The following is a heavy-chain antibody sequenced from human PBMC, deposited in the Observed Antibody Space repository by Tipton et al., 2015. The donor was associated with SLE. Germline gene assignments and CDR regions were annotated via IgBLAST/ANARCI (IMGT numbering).Heavy chain of an antibody. Sequence: LRLSCTVSGGSISSYYWSWIRQPPGKGLEWIGYIYYSGTAYYNPSLKSRVTILVDTSKNQISLKLSSVTAADTAVYYCARYRGSGWYEAFDIWGQGTMVTVSS. CDR1: GGSISSYY. CDR2: IYYSGTA. J-gene: IGHJ3*02. V-gene: IGHV4-59*12. D-gene: IGHD6-19*01. CDR3: ARYRGSGWYEAFDI.